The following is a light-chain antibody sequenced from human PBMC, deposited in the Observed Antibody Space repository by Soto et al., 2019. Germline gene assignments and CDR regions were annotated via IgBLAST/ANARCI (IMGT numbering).Light chain of an antibody. V-gene: IGKV1-39*01. CDR3: QQSYSTPRT. CDR2: AAS. CDR1: QSISSY. J-gene: IGKJ1*01. Sequence: DIQMTQSPSSLSASVGDRVTITCRASQSISSYLNWYQQKPGKAPKLLIYAASSLQSGVPSRFSASGSGTDFTLTISSPQPEDFATYYCQQSYSTPRTFGQGTKVEIK.